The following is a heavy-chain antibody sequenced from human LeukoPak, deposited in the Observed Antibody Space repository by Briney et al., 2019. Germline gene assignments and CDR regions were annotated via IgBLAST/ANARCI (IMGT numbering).Heavy chain of an antibody. CDR3: ASPREGPLVRGAYDILTA. V-gene: IGHV1-69*13. CDR2: IIPIFGTA. CDR1: GGTFSSYA. J-gene: IGHJ5*02. Sequence: SVKVPCKASGGTFSSYAISWVRQAPGQGLEWMGGIIPIFGTANYAQKFQGRVTITADESTSTAYMELSSLRSEDTAVYYCASPREGPLVRGAYDILTAWGQGTLVTVSS. D-gene: IGHD3-9*01.